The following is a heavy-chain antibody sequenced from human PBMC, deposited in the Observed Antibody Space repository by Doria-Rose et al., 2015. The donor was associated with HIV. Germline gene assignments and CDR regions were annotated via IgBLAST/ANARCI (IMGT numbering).Heavy chain of an antibody. D-gene: IGHD6-13*01. CDR1: GVSLSSPGMG. Sequence: QVTLKESGPVLVKPTETLTLTCTVSGVSLSSPGMGVSWIRQPPGKALEWLANIFLDDERSYKSSLKSRLTISRRTSKSQVVLTMTDMDPVDTATYYCARIKSSRWYHKYYFDFWGQGTLVIVSA. CDR3: ARIKSSRWYHKYYFDF. J-gene: IGHJ4*02. CDR2: IFLDDER. V-gene: IGHV2-26*01.